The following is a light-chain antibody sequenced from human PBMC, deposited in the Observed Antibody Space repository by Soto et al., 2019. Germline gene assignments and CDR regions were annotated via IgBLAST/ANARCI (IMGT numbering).Light chain of an antibody. J-gene: IGLJ2*01. CDR1: NSDVGGYKY. CDR2: EVS. Sequence: QSALTQPASVSGSPGQSITISCTGTNSDVGGYKYVSWYQQRPDKAPKLIIFEVSNRPSGISSRFSGSKSGNTASLTISGLQAEDEADYYCASYTSSSTSVIFGRGTKLTVL. V-gene: IGLV2-14*01. CDR3: ASYTSSSTSVI.